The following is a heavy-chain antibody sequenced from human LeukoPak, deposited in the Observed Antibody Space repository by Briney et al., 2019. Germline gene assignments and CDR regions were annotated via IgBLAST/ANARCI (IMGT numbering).Heavy chain of an antibody. D-gene: IGHD6-19*01. CDR2: FSSSDIT. Sequence: GGSLRLSCAASGVTVRNNYMSWVRQAPGKGLEWVAVFSSSDITYYGDSVKGRFTISRDNSKNTLYLQMNSLTAEDTGVYYCAKGRSVAAASSFYMDVWGKGTTVAISS. CDR1: GVTVRNNY. CDR3: AKGRSVAAASSFYMDV. V-gene: IGHV3-66*01. J-gene: IGHJ6*03.